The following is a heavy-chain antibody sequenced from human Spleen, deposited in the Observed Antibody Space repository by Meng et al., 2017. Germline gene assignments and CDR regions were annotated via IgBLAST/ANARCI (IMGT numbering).Heavy chain of an antibody. D-gene: IGHD2-15*01. CDR2: TIPIFGTT. CDR1: GGTFSSDA. V-gene: IGHV1-69*01. CDR3: ARGAVVATTYYFEY. Sequence: QVQLVQSGTEVKKPGSSVKVSCKASGGTFSSDAISWVRQASGQGLEWMGGTIPIFGTTNYAQKFQGRVTIIADESTSTAYMELSGLRSEDTALYYCARGAVVATTYYFEYWGQGSLVTVSS. J-gene: IGHJ4*02.